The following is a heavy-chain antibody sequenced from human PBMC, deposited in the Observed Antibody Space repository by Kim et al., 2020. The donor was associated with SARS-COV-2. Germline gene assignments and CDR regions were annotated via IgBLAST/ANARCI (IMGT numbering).Heavy chain of an antibody. CDR2: ISYDGSNK. CDR3: ARDIGYGFDY. Sequence: GGSLRLSCAASGFTFSSYAMHWVRQAPGKGLEWVAVISYDGSNKYYADSVKGRFTISRDNSKNTLYLQMNSLRAEDTAVYYCARDIGYGFDYWGQGTLVT. CDR1: GFTFSSYA. J-gene: IGHJ4*02. V-gene: IGHV3-30*04. D-gene: IGHD5-18*01.